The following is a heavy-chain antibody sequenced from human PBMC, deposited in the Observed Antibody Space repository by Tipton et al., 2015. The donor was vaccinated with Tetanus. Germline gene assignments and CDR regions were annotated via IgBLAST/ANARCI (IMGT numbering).Heavy chain of an antibody. CDR2: VYYNGNT. D-gene: IGHD2-2*01. V-gene: IGHV4-59*01. CDR1: GGSISGSY. J-gene: IGHJ4*02. CDR3: AREVPAAGHFDS. Sequence: TLPLTCTVSGGSISGSYWNWIRQPPGKGLEWIGYVYYNGNTHYNPALKSRVTISVDTSKNQFSLKLSSVTAADTAIYYCAREVPAAGHFDSWGQGTLVTVSS.